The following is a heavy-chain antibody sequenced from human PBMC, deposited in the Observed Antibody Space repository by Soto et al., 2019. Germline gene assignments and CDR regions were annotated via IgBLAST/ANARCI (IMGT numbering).Heavy chain of an antibody. CDR1: GASIRTYF. V-gene: IGHV4-4*07. J-gene: IGHJ6*02. CDR2: IDPSGTT. CDR3: ASLGRNYYNGMDV. Sequence: QVQLQESGPGLVKPSETLSLTCTVSGASIRTYFWTWIRQSAGEGLEWLGRIDPSGTTTSNPSLKRRLTMTLDTSTTPFSLTLTSMTAADTDVAFGASLGRNYYNGMDVWGQGTTVIVSS.